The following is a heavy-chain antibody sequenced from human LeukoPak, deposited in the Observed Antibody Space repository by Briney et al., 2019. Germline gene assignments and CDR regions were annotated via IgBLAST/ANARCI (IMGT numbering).Heavy chain of an antibody. D-gene: IGHD2-15*01. CDR1: GFTFSRSW. V-gene: IGHV3-7*01. Sequence: GGSLRLSCAASGFTFSRSWMSWVRQAPGKGLEWVSNIKQEGSENNQVDSVKGRSTISRVTAKNSLYLQMNCLRSKDTCVTYCSRDQRYWSCGSCCSDACDIWGQGTMVTVSS. CDR2: IKQEGSEN. J-gene: IGHJ3*02. CDR3: SRDQRYWSCGSCCSDACDI.